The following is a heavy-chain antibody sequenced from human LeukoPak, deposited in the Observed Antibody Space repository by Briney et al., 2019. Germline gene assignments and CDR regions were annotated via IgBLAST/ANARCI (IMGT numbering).Heavy chain of an antibody. D-gene: IGHD6-13*01. CDR2: IYYTGST. V-gene: IGHV4-59*08. CDR1: GGSISSYY. J-gene: IGHJ4*02. Sequence: SETLSLTCTVSGGSISSYYWSWIRQPPGKGLEWIGYIYYTGSTNYNPSLKSRVSISVDKSKNQCSLKLSSVTAADTAVYYCAGRASSNWQFDYWGQGTLVTVSS. CDR3: AGRASSNWQFDY.